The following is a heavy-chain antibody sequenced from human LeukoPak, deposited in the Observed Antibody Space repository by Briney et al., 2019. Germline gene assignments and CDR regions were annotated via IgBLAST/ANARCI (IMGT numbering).Heavy chain of an antibody. CDR3: ARVHTVVTPFDS. Sequence: SVKVSCKASGGTFSSYAISWVRQAPGQGLEWMGGIIPIFGTANYAQKFQGRVTITADKSTSTAYMELSSLRSEDTAVYYCARVHTVVTPFDSWGQGTLVTVSS. V-gene: IGHV1-69*06. CDR1: GGTFSSYA. CDR2: IIPIFGTA. J-gene: IGHJ4*02. D-gene: IGHD4-23*01.